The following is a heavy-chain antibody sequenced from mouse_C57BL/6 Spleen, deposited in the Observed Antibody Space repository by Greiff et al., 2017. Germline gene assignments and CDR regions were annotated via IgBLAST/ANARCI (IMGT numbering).Heavy chain of an antibody. D-gene: IGHD1-1*01. CDR1: GYTFTSYW. V-gene: IGHV1-61*01. Sequence: VQLQQPGAELVRPGSSVKLSCKASGYTFTSYWMDWVKQRPGQGLEWIGNIYPSDSETHYNQKFKDKATLTVYKSSSTAYMQLSSRTSEDSAVYYCAITTVVADYWGQGTTLTVSS. CDR2: IYPSDSET. CDR3: AITTVVADY. J-gene: IGHJ2*01.